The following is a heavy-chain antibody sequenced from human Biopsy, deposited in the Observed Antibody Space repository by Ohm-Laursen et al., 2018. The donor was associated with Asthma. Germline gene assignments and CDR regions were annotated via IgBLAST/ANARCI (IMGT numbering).Heavy chain of an antibody. CDR2: INAGNGNT. J-gene: IGHJ3*02. CDR3: ARTYYDFLTGQVIDAFAI. CDR1: GYTFINYA. D-gene: IGHD3-9*01. V-gene: IGHV1-3*01. Sequence: VSSVKVSCKTSGYTFINYAIHWVRQAPGQRLEWMGWINAGNGNTKYPQKFQGRVTISRDTSASTAYMDLSSLRSEDTAVYYCARTYYDFLTGQVIDAFAIWGQGTMVTVSS.